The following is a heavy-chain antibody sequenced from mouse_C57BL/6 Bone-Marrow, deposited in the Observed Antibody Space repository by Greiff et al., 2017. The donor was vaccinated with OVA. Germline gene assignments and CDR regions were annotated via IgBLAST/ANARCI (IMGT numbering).Heavy chain of an antibody. CDR2: ISYSGST. D-gene: IGHD2-13*01. CDR1: GYSIPSDY. Sequence: DVHLVESGPGLAKPSQTLSLTCSVTGYSIPSDYWNWIRKFPGNKLEYMGYISYSGSTYYNPSLKSRISITRDTSKNQYYLQLNSVTTEDTATYYCAREVGDGDPLDYWGQGTTLTVSS. V-gene: IGHV3-8*01. CDR3: AREVGDGDPLDY. J-gene: IGHJ2*01.